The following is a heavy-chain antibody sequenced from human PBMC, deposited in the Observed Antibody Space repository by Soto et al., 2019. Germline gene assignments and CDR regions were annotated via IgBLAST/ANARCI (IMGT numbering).Heavy chain of an antibody. V-gene: IGHV3-23*01. J-gene: IGHJ4*02. D-gene: IGHD1-26*01. CDR1: GFIFKDYA. CDR2: MSESGDII. Sequence: EVHLLVSGGGLVQPGGSLRLSCKGSGFIFKDYAMTWVRQGPGKGLEWVSTMSESGDIISYRDSVKGRFTMSRDMSNSTLYLEMNGLRAEDTAMYYCAKKLYSGTYYDLEYWGPGTLVTVSS. CDR3: AKKLYSGTYYDLEY.